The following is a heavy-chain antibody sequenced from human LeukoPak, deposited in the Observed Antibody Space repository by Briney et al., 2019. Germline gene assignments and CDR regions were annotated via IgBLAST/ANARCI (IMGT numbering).Heavy chain of an antibody. CDR1: GGSISSGGYN. CDR3: ARSLVGATPDY. D-gene: IGHD1-26*01. CDR2: IYYSGST. V-gene: IGHV4-31*03. Sequence: SETLSLTCTVSGGSISSGGYNWSWIRQHPGKGLECIGYIYYSGSTYYNPSLKSRVTISVDTSKNQFSLKLSSVTAADTAVYYCARSLVGATPDYWGQGTLVTVSS. J-gene: IGHJ4*02.